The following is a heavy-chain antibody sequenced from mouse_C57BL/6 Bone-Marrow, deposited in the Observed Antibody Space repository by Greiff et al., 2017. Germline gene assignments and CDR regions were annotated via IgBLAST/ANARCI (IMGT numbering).Heavy chain of an antibody. CDR1: GFSLTSYG. D-gene: IGHD3-1*01. CDR3: ANSGLRGGYYYAMGC. J-gene: IGHJ4*01. Sequence: QVQLQQSGPGLVLPSPSLSITCTASGFSLTSYGVHWVRQSPGKGLEWLGVIWRGGSTDYNAAFMSRLSITKDNSKSQVFFKMNSLLADDTAIYYCANSGLRGGYYYAMGCWGQGASVTDAS. V-gene: IGHV2-5*01. CDR2: IWRGGST.